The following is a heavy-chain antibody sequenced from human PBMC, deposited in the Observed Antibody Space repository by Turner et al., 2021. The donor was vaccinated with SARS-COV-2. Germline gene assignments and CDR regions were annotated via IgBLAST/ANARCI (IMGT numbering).Heavy chain of an antibody. CDR2: IYHSGNT. Sequence: QVQLQESGPGLVKPSGTLSLTCAVSGGSISSSNWWSWVRQPPGKGLEWIGEIYHSGNTNYNPSLKSRVTISVDKSKNQFSLKLTSVTAADTAVYFCARRMQGYFNYGMDVWGQGTTVTVSS. CDR3: ARRMQGYFNYGMDV. D-gene: IGHD6-13*01. V-gene: IGHV4-4*02. J-gene: IGHJ6*02. CDR1: GGSISSSNW.